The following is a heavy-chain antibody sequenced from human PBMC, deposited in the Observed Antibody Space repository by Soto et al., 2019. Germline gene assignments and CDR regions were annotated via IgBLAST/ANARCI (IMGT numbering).Heavy chain of an antibody. Sequence: GPLRLSGAASVFTVGDYWMHWVRQPPGKGPEWVSRMTGDGRTTQYADSVKGRFTASRDNAKSTLYLQMNSLRAADTAVYYCATAEVDYWAPATLVIVS. CDR1: VFTVGDYW. CDR3: ATAEVDY. V-gene: IGHV3-74*03. J-gene: IGHJ4*02. CDR2: MTGDGRTT.